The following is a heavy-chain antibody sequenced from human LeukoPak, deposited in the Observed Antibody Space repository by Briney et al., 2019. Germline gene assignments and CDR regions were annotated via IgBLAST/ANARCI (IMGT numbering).Heavy chain of an antibody. V-gene: IGHV3-7*05. Sequence: PGGSLRLSCTASGFTFSSYWMSWVRQAPGKGLEWVANINQDGSEKYYVDSVKGRFTISRDNAKNSLCLQMNSLRAEDTAVYYCARVRSGWTNYFDYWGPGTLVTVSS. CDR2: INQDGSEK. J-gene: IGHJ4*02. CDR1: GFTFSSYW. CDR3: ARVRSGWTNYFDY. D-gene: IGHD6-19*01.